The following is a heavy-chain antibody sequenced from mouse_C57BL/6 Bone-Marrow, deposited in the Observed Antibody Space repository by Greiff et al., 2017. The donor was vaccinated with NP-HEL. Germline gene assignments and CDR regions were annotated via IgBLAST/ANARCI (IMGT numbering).Heavy chain of an antibody. V-gene: IGHV1-69*01. CDR3: ARGYDYYYAMDY. J-gene: IGHJ4*01. D-gene: IGHD2-4*01. Sequence: VQLQQSGAELVMPGASVKLSCKASGYTFTSYWMHWVKQRPGQGLEWIGEIDPSDSYTNYNQKFKGKSTLTVDKSSSTAYMQLSSLTSEDSAVYYCARGYDYYYAMDYWGQGTSVTVSS. CDR1: GYTFTSYW. CDR2: IDPSDSYT.